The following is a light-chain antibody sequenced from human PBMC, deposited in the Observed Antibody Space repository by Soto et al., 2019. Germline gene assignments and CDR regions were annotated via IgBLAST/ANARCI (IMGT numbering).Light chain of an antibody. J-gene: IGKJ4*01. CDR1: QTISNW. V-gene: IGKV1-5*01. Sequence: DIQMTQSPSTLSASVGDRVTITCRASQTISNWLAWYQQKPGKAPKVLIFDASTLDGGVPSRFSGRRSGKDFTLTISSLKPSDFATYYCQQYNTSPLTLGGATKVDIK. CDR3: QQYNTSPLT. CDR2: DAS.